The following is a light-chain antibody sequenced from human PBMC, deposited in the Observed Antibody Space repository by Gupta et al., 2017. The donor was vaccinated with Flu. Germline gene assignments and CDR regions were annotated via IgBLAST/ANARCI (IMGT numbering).Light chain of an antibody. J-gene: IGLJ2*01. CDR1: SSNIGAGYD. V-gene: IGLV1-40*01. Sequence: QPVPTQPPPESGAPGQTATIPCTGGSSNIGAGYDVHSYQQLPGTAPKLLIYGNSNRPAGVPDRFSGSKSGTSASLAITGLQAEDEADYYCQSYDSSLSGVVFGGGTKLTVL. CDR2: GNS. CDR3: QSYDSSLSGVV.